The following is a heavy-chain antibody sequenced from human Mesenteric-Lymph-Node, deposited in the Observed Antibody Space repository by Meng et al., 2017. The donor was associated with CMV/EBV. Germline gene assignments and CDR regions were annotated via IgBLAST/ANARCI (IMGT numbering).Heavy chain of an antibody. CDR2: INANSGDT. V-gene: IGHV1-2*02. D-gene: IGHD2-2*01. CDR1: GYTFTDYY. Sequence: GESLKVSCKSSGYTFTDYYIHWVRQAPGQGLEWMGWINANSGDTNYAQKFHGRVTMTRDTSISTAYMELSRLRSDDTVVYYCAGSSSRCSRTTCYRLIDWGQGTLVTVSS. CDR3: AGSSSRCSRTTCYRLID. J-gene: IGHJ4*02.